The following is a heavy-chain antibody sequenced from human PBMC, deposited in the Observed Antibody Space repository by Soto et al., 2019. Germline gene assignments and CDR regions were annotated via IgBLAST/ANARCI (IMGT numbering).Heavy chain of an antibody. J-gene: IGHJ2*01. CDR3: AQGMLGDWYFEL. CDR1: GVSISSSSYY. Sequence: QLQLEESGPGLVKPSETLSLICTVSGVSISSSSYYWGWIRQPPGKGLEWIGNMYSSGSTYYNPSLKRRVTISVASSKNRFSLKLNAVTAAETSVYYCAQGMLGDWYFELWGRGTLVTVSS. CDR2: MYSSGST. V-gene: IGHV4-39*01. D-gene: IGHD3-10*01.